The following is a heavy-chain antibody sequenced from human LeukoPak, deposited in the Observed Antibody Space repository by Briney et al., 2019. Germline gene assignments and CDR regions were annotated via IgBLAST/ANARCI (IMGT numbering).Heavy chain of an antibody. CDR3: ARITYYYDSSGYERIDY. J-gene: IGHJ4*02. Sequence: SETLSLTCTVSGGSISSSSYYWGWIRQPPGKGLEWIGSIYYSGSTYYNPSLKSRVTISVDTSKNQFSLKLSSVTAADTAVYYCARITYYYDSSGYERIDYWGQGTLVTVSS. CDR2: IYYSGST. CDR1: GGSISSSSYY. D-gene: IGHD3-22*01. V-gene: IGHV4-39*01.